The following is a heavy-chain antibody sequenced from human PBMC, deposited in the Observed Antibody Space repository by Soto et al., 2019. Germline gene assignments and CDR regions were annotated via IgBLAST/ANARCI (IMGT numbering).Heavy chain of an antibody. CDR3: ARLTTVSYYYYYGMDV. D-gene: IGHD4-4*01. V-gene: IGHV4-59*01. CDR2: IYYSGST. J-gene: IGHJ6*02. CDR1: GGSISSYY. Sequence: ASETLSLTCTVSGGSISSYYWSWIRQPPGKGLEWIEYIYYSGSTNYNPSNKSRVTISVDTSKNQFSLKLSSVTAADTAVYYCARLTTVSYYYYYGMDVWGQGTTVTVS.